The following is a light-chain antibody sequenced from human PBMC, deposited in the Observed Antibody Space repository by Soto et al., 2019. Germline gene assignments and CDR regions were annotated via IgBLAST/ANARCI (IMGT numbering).Light chain of an antibody. CDR3: QEYYASSWT. V-gene: IGKV3-20*01. J-gene: IGKJ1*01. Sequence: EIVLTQSPGTLSLSPGERATLPCRASQSISSTYLAWYRQKPGQAPRLLIYAASSRGTGIPDRFSGSGSGTDFTLTISRLEPEDFAVYYCQEYYASSWTFGQGTRVEIK. CDR2: AAS. CDR1: QSISSTY.